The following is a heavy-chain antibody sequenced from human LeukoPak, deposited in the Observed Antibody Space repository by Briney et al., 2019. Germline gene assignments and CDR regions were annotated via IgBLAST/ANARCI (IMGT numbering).Heavy chain of an antibody. Sequence: ASVKVSCKASGYTFTSYYMHWVRQAPGQGLEWMGIINPSGGSTSYAQKFQGRVTMTRNTSISTAYMELSSLRSEDTAVYYCARDPGAAATHAFDIWGQGTMVTVSS. CDR3: ARDPGAAATHAFDI. CDR2: INPSGGST. J-gene: IGHJ3*02. CDR1: GYTFTSYY. D-gene: IGHD6-13*01. V-gene: IGHV1-46*01.